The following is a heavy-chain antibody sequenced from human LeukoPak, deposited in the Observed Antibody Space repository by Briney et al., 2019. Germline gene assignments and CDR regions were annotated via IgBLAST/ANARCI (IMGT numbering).Heavy chain of an antibody. CDR2: IYNSGIT. CDR1: GGSISGYY. Sequence: PSETPSLTCTVSGGSISGYYWTWIRQLPGKGLEWIGYIYNSGITNYNPSLKSRVTVSVDTSKNQFSLRLTSVTAADTAVYYCARSVPSLDYLFDSWGHGALVTVSS. J-gene: IGHJ5*01. D-gene: IGHD4-11*01. CDR3: ARSVPSLDYLFDS. V-gene: IGHV4-59*08.